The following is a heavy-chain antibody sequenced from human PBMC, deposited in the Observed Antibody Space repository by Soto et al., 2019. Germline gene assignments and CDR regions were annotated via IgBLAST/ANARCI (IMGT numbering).Heavy chain of an antibody. CDR1: GGSISSGGYS. CDR3: ASCSSSWYTLDY. J-gene: IGHJ4*02. CDR2: IYHSGGT. Sequence: SETLSLTCAVSGGSISSGGYSWSWIRQPPGKGLEWIGYIYHSGGTYYNPSLKSRVTISVDRSKNQFSLKLSSVTAADTAVYYCASCSSSWYTLDYWGQGTLVTVSS. V-gene: IGHV4-30-2*01. D-gene: IGHD6-13*01.